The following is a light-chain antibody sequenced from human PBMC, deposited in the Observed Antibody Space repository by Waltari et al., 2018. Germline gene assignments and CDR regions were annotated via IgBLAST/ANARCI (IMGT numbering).Light chain of an antibody. J-gene: IGKJ1*01. V-gene: IGKV3-11*01. CDR2: DAS. CDR1: QRVSSY. CDR3: QQRSNWPRT. Sequence: EIVLTQSPATLSLSPGERATLSCRASQRVSSYLAWYQQKPEQAPRLLIYDASNRATGIPARFSGSGSGTDFTLTISSLEPEDFAVYYCQQRSNWPRTFGQGTKVEIK.